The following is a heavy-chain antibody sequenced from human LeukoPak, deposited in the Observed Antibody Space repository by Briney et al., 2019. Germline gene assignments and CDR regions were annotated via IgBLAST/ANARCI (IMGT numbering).Heavy chain of an antibody. Sequence: PGGSLRLSCAASGFTFSSSVMSWVRQAPGKGLEWVSGISGSGSSTYYADSVKGRFTISRDNAKNSLYLQMNSLRAEDTAVYYCARLYSSSSGKAFDIWGQGTMVTVSS. J-gene: IGHJ3*02. CDR1: GFTFSSSV. CDR2: ISGSGSST. D-gene: IGHD6-6*01. CDR3: ARLYSSSSGKAFDI. V-gene: IGHV3-23*01.